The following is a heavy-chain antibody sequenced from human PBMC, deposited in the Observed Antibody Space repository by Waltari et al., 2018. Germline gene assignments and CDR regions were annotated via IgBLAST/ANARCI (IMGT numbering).Heavy chain of an antibody. J-gene: IGHJ4*02. D-gene: IGHD2-15*01. Sequence: QVQLVQSGAEVKKPGASVKVSCKASGYTFTGYHIHWVRQAPGQGLEWMGRINPNSGGTNYAQKFQGRVTMTRDTSISTAYMDLSRLRSDDTAVYYCARSGRSGVLPETYYFDYWGRGTLVTVSS. CDR1: GYTFTGYH. CDR3: ARSGRSGVLPETYYFDY. CDR2: INPNSGGT. V-gene: IGHV1-2*06.